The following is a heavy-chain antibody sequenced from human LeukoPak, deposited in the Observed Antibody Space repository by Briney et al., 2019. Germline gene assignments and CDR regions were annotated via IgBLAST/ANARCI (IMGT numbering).Heavy chain of an antibody. CDR1: GFTFSSYW. CDR3: AKVASSSYYFDY. J-gene: IGHJ4*02. CDR2: INTDGSST. Sequence: GGSLRLSCAASGFTFSSYWMHWVRQAPGKGLVWVSRINTDGSSTNYADSVKGRFTISRDNAKNSLYLQMNSLRAEDTALYYCAKVASSSYYFDYWGQGTLVTVSS. D-gene: IGHD6-13*01. V-gene: IGHV3-74*01.